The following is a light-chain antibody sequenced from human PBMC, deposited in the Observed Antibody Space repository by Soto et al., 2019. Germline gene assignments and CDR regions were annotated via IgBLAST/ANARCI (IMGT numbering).Light chain of an antibody. J-gene: IGLJ1*01. V-gene: IGLV1-44*01. CDR2: TND. Sequence: QSVLTQPPSSSGTPGQRVTISCSGSSSNIGSNTVNWYQQLPVTAPKLLIYTNDQRPSGVPDRFSGSRSGTSASLAISGLQFEDEADYHCSSWDDNLDAVVFGAGTKVTVL. CDR1: SSNIGSNT. CDR3: SSWDDNLDAVV.